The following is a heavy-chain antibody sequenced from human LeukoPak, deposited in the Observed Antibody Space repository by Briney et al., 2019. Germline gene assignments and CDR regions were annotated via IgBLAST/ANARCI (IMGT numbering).Heavy chain of an antibody. Sequence: GGSLRFSCAASGFTFSSYAMSWVRQAPGKGLEWVSAISGSGGSTYYADSVKGRFTISRDNPKNTLYLQMNSLRAEDTAVYYCAKCGYSYGPFDYWGQGTLVTVSS. V-gene: IGHV3-23*01. CDR3: AKCGYSYGPFDY. J-gene: IGHJ4*02. CDR1: GFTFSSYA. CDR2: ISGSGGST. D-gene: IGHD5-18*01.